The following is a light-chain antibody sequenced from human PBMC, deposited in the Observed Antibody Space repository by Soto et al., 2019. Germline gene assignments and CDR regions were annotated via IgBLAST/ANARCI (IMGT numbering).Light chain of an antibody. CDR3: QQRRNWPPYT. Sequence: EIVLTQSPATLSLSPGERATLSCRASQSVSSYLAWYQQKPGQAPRLIIYDASNRATGIPARFSGSGSGTDFTLTISCLEPEDFAVYYCQQRRNWPPYTFGQGTKLEIK. J-gene: IGKJ2*01. V-gene: IGKV3-11*01. CDR1: QSVSSY. CDR2: DAS.